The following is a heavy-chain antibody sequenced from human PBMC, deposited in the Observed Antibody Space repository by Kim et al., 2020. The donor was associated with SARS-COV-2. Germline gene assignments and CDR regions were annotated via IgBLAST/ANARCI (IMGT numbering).Heavy chain of an antibody. V-gene: IGHV4-38-2*02. Sequence: SETLSLTCTVSGYSISSGYYWGWIRQPPGKGLEWIGSIYHSGSTYYNPSLKSRVTISVDTSKNQFSLKLSSVTAADTAVYYCAREGPSDYGDYWYFDLWGRGTLVTVSS. J-gene: IGHJ2*01. D-gene: IGHD4-17*01. CDR2: IYHSGST. CDR3: AREGPSDYGDYWYFDL. CDR1: GYSISSGYY.